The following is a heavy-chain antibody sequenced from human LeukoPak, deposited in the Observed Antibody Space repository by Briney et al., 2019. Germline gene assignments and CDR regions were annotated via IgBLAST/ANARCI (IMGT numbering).Heavy chain of an antibody. CDR3: ARGYSSSWYYNWFDP. CDR1: GYSISSGYY. J-gene: IGHJ5*02. CDR2: VYHDGRT. V-gene: IGHV4-38-2*02. Sequence: NASETLSLTCTVSGYSISSGYYWAWLRQSPGRGLEWIGNVYHDGRTYYNPSLKSRVTISVDTSTNQFSLKLSSVTATDTALYYCARGYSSSWYYNWFDPWGQGTLVTVSS. D-gene: IGHD6-13*01.